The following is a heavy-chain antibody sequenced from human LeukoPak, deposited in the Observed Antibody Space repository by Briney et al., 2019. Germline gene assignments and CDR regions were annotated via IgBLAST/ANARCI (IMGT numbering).Heavy chain of an antibody. CDR2: INPSGGST. D-gene: IGHD4-17*01. J-gene: IGHJ2*01. CDR3: ATAVDNGDYIKVFPFDL. Sequence: GASVKVSCKASGYTFTSYYMHWVRQAPGQGLEWMGIINPSGGSTIYAQKFQGRVTMTEDTSTDTAYMELSSLRSEDTAVYYCATAVDNGDYIKVFPFDLWGRGTLVTVSS. V-gene: IGHV1-46*01. CDR1: GYTFTSYY.